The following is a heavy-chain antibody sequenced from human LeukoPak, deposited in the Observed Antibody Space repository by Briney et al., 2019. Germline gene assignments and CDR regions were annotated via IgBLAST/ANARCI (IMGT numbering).Heavy chain of an antibody. D-gene: IGHD6-19*01. CDR1: GGTFSSYA. Sequence: SVKVSCKASGGTFSSYAISWVRQAPGQGLEWMGGIIPIFGTANYAQKFQGRVTITADESTSTAYMELSSLRSEDTAVYYCAGPVDSGSYIDYYYYMDVWGKGTTVTISS. CDR3: AGPVDSGSYIDYYYYMDV. CDR2: IIPIFGTA. V-gene: IGHV1-69*13. J-gene: IGHJ6*03.